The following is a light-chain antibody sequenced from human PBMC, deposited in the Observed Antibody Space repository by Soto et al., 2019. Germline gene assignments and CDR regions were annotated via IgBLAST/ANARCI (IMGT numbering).Light chain of an antibody. J-gene: IGKJ3*01. Sequence: EIVLTQSPGTLSLSPGERATLSCRASQSINSRYLAWYQQKPGQAPRLLIYGASSRATGIPDRFSVSGSGTDFTLTISRLEPEDFAVSYCQQFGSSPGFTFGPGTKVDLK. CDR3: QQFGSSPGFT. CDR2: GAS. V-gene: IGKV3-20*01. CDR1: QSINSRY.